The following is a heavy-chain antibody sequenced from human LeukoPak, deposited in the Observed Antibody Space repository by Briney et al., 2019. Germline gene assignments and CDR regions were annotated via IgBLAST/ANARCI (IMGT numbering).Heavy chain of an antibody. J-gene: IGHJ4*02. CDR3: AREDHSSSWYSFFDY. CDR2: ITWNSRVK. V-gene: IGHV3-9*01. Sequence: GGSLRLSCAASGFTFDNFAMHWVRQAPGKGLEWVSGITWNSRVKTYTPSVKGRFTISRDNSKNTLYLQMNSLRAEDTAVYYCAREDHSSSWYSFFDYWGQGTLVTVSS. D-gene: IGHD6-13*01. CDR1: GFTFDNFA.